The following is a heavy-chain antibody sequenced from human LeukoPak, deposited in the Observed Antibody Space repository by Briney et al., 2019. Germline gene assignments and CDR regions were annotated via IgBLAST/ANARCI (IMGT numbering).Heavy chain of an antibody. J-gene: IGHJ4*02. CDR1: GYSISSGYY. CDR3: ASAYCSSTSCYPGFDY. Sequence: SETLSLTCAVSGYSISSGYYWGWIRQPPGKGLEWIGSIYHSGSTFYNPSLKSRVTISADTSKNQFSLTLSSVTAADTAVYYCASAYCSSTSCYPGFDYWGQGTLVTVSS. D-gene: IGHD2-2*01. CDR2: IYHSGST. V-gene: IGHV4-38-2*01.